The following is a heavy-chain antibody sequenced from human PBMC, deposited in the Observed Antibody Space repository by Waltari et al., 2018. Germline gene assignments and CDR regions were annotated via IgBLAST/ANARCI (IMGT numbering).Heavy chain of an antibody. CDR1: GGSFSGYY. J-gene: IGHJ4*02. Sequence: QVQLQQWGAGLLKPSETLSLTCAVYGGSFSGYYWSWIRQPPGKGLEWIGEINHSGSTNYNPSLKSRVTISVDTSKNQFSLKLSSVTAADTAVYYCARGGRWRFLEWLSLPDYWGQGTL. D-gene: IGHD3-3*01. CDR2: INHSGST. V-gene: IGHV4-34*01. CDR3: ARGGRWRFLEWLSLPDY.